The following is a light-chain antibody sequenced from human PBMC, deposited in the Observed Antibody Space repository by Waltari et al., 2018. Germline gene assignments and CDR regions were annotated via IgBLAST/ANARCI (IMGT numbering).Light chain of an antibody. CDR2: EVS. Sequence: IVMTQTPLSLYVMPGQSPSISAKSNQSLLHDDGKTYLYWYLQKPCQSHQLLIYEVSRRFYGVPDRFGGRGSGTDFTLEIREVEAEDVGVYYCMQGVHLWTFGQGTKVEIK. CDR3: MQGVHLWT. CDR1: QSLLHDDGKTY. V-gene: IGKV2-29*02. J-gene: IGKJ1*01.